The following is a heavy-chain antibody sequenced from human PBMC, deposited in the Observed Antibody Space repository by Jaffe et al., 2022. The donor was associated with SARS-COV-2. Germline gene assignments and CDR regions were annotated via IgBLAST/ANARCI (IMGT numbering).Heavy chain of an antibody. D-gene: IGHD3-3*01. CDR2: INSYTRNT. V-gene: IGHV1-18*01. CDR3: ARREYDFWSGHSKGDYFDS. J-gene: IGHJ4*02. Sequence: QVQVVQSGTEMQKPGASVKVSCTASGETYTIFGITWMRQAPGQGLEWIGNINSYTRNTNYSPRFQDRVIMTADPSTSTAYLELKSLRSDDTAVYYCARREYDFWSGHSKGDYFDSWGQGTLISVSS. CDR1: GETYTIFG.